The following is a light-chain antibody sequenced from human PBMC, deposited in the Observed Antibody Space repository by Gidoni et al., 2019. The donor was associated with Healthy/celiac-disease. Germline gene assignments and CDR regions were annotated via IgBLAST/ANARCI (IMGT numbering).Light chain of an antibody. CDR1: QSVLYSSNNKNY. CDR3: QQYYSTPYT. V-gene: IGKV4-1*01. J-gene: IGKJ2*01. Sequence: DIVITQSPDSLPVFLGERAPINCKSSQSVLYSSNNKNYLAWYQQKTGKPPKLLIYWASTRESGVPDRFSGSGSGTDFTLTISSLQAEDVAVYYCQQYYSTPYTFGQGTKLEIK. CDR2: WAS.